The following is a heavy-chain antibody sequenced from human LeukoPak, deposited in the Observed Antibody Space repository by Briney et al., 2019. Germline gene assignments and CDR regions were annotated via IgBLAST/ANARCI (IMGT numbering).Heavy chain of an antibody. CDR2: VTSSSSYI. Sequence: GGSLRLSCAASGFTFSGYTMNWVRQAPGKGLEWVSSVTSSSSYIYYADSVKGRFTISRDNAKNSLFLQMNSLRAEDTAVYYCARDGDSSGYGRYKYYFDYWGQGTLVTVSS. V-gene: IGHV3-21*01. CDR3: ARDGDSSGYGRYKYYFDY. CDR1: GFTFSGYT. D-gene: IGHD3-22*01. J-gene: IGHJ4*02.